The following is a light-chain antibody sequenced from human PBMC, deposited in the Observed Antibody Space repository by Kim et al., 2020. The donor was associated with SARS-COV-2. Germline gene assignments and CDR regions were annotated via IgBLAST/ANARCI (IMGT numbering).Light chain of an antibody. CDR3: QHYGSAPYS. Sequence: LSPGERATLSCRASQSIGISYLGWYQQKPGQAHRLLIYGASSRATGIPDRFSGSGSGTDFTLTISRLEPEDFAVYYCQHYGSAPYSFGQGTKLEI. J-gene: IGKJ2*03. CDR2: GAS. V-gene: IGKV3-20*01. CDR1: QSIGISY.